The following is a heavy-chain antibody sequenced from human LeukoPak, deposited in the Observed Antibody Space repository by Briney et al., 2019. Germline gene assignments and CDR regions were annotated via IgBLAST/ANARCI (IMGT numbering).Heavy chain of an antibody. Sequence: SVKVSCKASGGTFSSYAISWVRQAPGQGLEWMGGIIPIFGTANYAQKFQGRVTITTDESTSTDYMELSSLRSEDTAVYYCARGPYYDSSGYYDYWGQGTLVTVSS. J-gene: IGHJ4*02. V-gene: IGHV1-69*05. CDR1: GGTFSSYA. CDR2: IIPIFGTA. D-gene: IGHD3-22*01. CDR3: ARGPYYDSSGYYDY.